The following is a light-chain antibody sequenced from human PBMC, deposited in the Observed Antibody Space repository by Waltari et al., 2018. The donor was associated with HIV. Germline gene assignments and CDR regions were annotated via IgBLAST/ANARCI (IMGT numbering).Light chain of an antibody. Sequence: QSALTQPPSVSGAPGPRVTTSCTGSSSHIGAGYDVHWYQQVPGTAPKLLIYGNSNRPSGVPDRFSGSKSGTSASLAVTGLQAEDEADYYCQSYDSSLSGGVFGGGTKLTVL. CDR1: SSHIGAGYD. CDR2: GNS. CDR3: QSYDSSLSGGV. V-gene: IGLV1-40*01. J-gene: IGLJ3*02.